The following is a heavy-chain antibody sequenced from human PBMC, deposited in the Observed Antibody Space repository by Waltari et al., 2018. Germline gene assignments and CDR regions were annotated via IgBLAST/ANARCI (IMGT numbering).Heavy chain of an antibody. J-gene: IGHJ4*02. CDR3: VKIADY. CDR2: ITSNGVGT. V-gene: IGHV3-64D*08. CDR1: GFNIANYT. Sequence: EMQLVGSGGGLVQPGGSRRLSCSVSGFNIANYTMHWVRQAPGKGLEHVSAITSNGVGTYYTDSVKGRFTISRDNSKNTLYLQMSSLKTDDTAVYYCVKIADYWGQGTLVTVSS.